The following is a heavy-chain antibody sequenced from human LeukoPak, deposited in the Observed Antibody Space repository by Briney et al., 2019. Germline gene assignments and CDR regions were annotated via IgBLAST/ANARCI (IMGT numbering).Heavy chain of an antibody. J-gene: IGHJ3*02. CDR3: ARDRIVVVTAIPYAFDI. CDR1: GGTFSSYA. V-gene: IGHV1-69*05. CDR2: IIPIFGTA. Sequence: SVKVSCKASGGTFSSYAISWVRQAPGQGLEWMGRIIPIFGTANYAQKFQGRVTITTDESTSTAYMELSSLRSEDTAVYDCARDRIVVVTAIPYAFDIWGQGTMVTVSS. D-gene: IGHD2-21*02.